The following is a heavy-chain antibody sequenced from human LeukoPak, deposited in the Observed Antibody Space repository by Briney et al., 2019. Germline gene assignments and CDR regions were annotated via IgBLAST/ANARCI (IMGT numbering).Heavy chain of an antibody. CDR1: GGTFSSYA. CDR3: ARRGTTYMDV. Sequence: SVKVSCKASGGTFSSYAISWVRQAPGQGLEWMGGIIPIFGTANYAQKFQGRVTITADESTSTAYMELSSLRSDDTAVYYCARRGTTYMDVWGKGTTVTISS. V-gene: IGHV1-69*01. CDR2: IIPIFGTA. J-gene: IGHJ6*03. D-gene: IGHD1-1*01.